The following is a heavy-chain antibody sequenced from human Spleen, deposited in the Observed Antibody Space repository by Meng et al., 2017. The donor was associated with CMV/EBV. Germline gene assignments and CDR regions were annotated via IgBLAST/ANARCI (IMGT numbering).Heavy chain of an antibody. CDR2: IHYGGNT. Sequence: GGSISRNNHYWGWIRQPPGKGLEWIGSIHYGGNTYISPSLKSRVTISVDTSSNQFSLTLSSVTAADTAVYYCAKNDDYSSSLRFDSWGQGALVTVSS. CDR1: GGSISRNNHY. CDR3: AKNDDYSSSLRFDS. J-gene: IGHJ5*01. D-gene: IGHD4-11*01. V-gene: IGHV4-39*07.